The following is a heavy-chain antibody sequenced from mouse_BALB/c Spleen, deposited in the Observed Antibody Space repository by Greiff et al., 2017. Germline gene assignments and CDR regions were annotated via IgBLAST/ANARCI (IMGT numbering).Heavy chain of an antibody. CDR3: ANYDYDGTGYAMDY. J-gene: IGHJ4*01. CDR1: GYTFSSYW. CDR2: ILPGSGST. V-gene: IGHV1-9*01. D-gene: IGHD2-4*01. Sequence: QVQLQQSGAELMKPGASVKISCKATGYTFSSYWIEWVKQRPGHGLEWIGEILPGSGSTNYNEKFKGKATFTADTSSNTAYMQLSSLTSEDSAVYYCANYDYDGTGYAMDYWGQGTSVTVSS.